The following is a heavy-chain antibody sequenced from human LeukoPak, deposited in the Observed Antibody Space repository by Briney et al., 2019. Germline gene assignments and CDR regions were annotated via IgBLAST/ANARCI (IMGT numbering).Heavy chain of an antibody. CDR3: AKDARYCSGGSCYETNYYYYYYMDV. CDR2: ISYDGSNK. D-gene: IGHD2-15*01. CDR1: GFTFSSYA. J-gene: IGHJ6*03. V-gene: IGHV3-30*04. Sequence: PGRSLRLSCAASGFTFSSYAMHWVRQAPGKGLEWVAIISYDGSNKYYADSMKGRFTISRDNSKNTLYLQMNSLRAEDTAVYYCAKDARYCSGGSCYETNYYYYYYMDVWGKGTTVTVSS.